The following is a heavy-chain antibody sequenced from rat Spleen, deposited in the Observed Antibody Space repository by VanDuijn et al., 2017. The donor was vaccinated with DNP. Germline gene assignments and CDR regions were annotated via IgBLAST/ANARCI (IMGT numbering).Heavy chain of an antibody. CDR2: ISYDGYSA. D-gene: IGHD1-10*01. J-gene: IGHJ1*01. CDR3: AKATNNWDWYFDF. Sequence: EVQLVESGGGLVQPGRSMKLSCAASGFTFSDYGMAWVLQAPTGGLEWIASISYDGYSAYYRDSVKGRFSISRDNAKSTLYLQMESLRSEDTATYYCAKATNNWDWYFDFWGPGTMVTVSS. V-gene: IGHV5-20*01. CDR1: GFTFSDYG.